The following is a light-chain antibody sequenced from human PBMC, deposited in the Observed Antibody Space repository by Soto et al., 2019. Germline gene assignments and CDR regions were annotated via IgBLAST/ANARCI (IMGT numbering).Light chain of an antibody. CDR2: AAS. CDR3: QQSYSTRIT. V-gene: IGKV1-39*01. J-gene: IGKJ5*01. Sequence: DIQMTQPASSLSSSLWYRVSITCRASQSISSYLNWYQQKPGKAPKLLIYAASSLQSGVPSRFSGSGSGTDFTLTISSLQPEDFATYYCQQSYSTRITFGQGTRLEIK. CDR1: QSISSY.